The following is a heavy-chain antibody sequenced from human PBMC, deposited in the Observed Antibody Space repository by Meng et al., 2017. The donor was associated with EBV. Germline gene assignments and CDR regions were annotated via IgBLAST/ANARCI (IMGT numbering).Heavy chain of an antibody. D-gene: IGHD3-16*01. J-gene: IGHJ4*02. CDR3: AGGLEYFDY. Sequence: HVQRLHSGAEVKKPRASVKVSCNSASYIFTSYGTSGVRQAPGQWLWWMGRYSTYNANTNYAHKLQGRITMTTDTTTITVYMGLVSLVYYDTAVYDCAGGLEYFDYWGQGTLVTVSS. CDR1: SYIFTSYG. CDR2: YSTYNANT. V-gene: IGHV1-18*01.